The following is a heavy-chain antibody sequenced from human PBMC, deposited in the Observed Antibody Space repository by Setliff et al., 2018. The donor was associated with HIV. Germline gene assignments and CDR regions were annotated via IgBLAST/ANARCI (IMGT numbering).Heavy chain of an antibody. CDR3: ARAVTWFGEPGGYFDY. V-gene: IGHV1-46*01. J-gene: IGHJ4*02. CDR1: GYTFTSYY. CDR2: INPSGGST. Sequence: GASVKVSCKASGYTFTSYYMHWVRQAPGQGLEWMGIINPSGGSTSYAQKFQGRVTMTRDTSTSTVHMELRSLRSEDTAVYYCARAVTWFGEPGGYFDYWGQGTLVTVSS. D-gene: IGHD3-10*01.